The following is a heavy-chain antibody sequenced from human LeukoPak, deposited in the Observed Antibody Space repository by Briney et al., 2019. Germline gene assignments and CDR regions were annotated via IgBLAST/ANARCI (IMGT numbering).Heavy chain of an antibody. V-gene: IGHV3-30-3*01. CDR3: ARDQGGWGTNFDY. D-gene: IGHD6-19*01. CDR2: ISYDGSNK. J-gene: IGHJ4*02. Sequence: GGSLRLSCAASGFTFSSYAMHWVRQAPGKGLEWVAVISYDGSNKYYADSVKGRFTISRDNSKNTLYLQMNSLRAEDTAVYYCARDQGGWGTNFDYWGQGTLVTVSA. CDR1: GFTFSSYA.